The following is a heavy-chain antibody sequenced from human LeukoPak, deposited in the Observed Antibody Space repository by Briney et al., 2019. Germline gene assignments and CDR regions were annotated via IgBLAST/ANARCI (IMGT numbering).Heavy chain of an antibody. V-gene: IGHV4-59*01. J-gene: IGHJ4*02. Sequence: PSETLSLTCTVSGGSISSYYWGWIRQPPGKGLEWIGYIYYSGSTNYNPSLKSRVTISVDTSKNQFSLKLSSVTAADTAVYYCARDAPYSSGFDYWGQGTLVTVSS. CDR1: GGSISSYY. CDR2: IYYSGST. D-gene: IGHD6-19*01. CDR3: ARDAPYSSGFDY.